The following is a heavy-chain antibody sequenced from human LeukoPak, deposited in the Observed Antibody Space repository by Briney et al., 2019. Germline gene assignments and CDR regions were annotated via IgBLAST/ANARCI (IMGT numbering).Heavy chain of an antibody. V-gene: IGHV1-24*01. D-gene: IGHD6-19*01. CDR3: ATSSTGIAVAGVFDY. CDR1: GYTLTELS. Sequence: GASVKVSCKVSGYTLTELSMHWVRQAPGKGLEWMGGFDSEDGETIYAQKFQGRVTMTEDTSTDTAYMELSSLRSEDTAVYYCATSSTGIAVAGVFDYWGQGTLVTVSS. CDR2: FDSEDGET. J-gene: IGHJ4*02.